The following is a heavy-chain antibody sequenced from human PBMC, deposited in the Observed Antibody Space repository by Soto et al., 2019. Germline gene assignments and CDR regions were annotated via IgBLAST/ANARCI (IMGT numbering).Heavy chain of an antibody. CDR2: MYHGGTT. CDR1: GGSISSGSYY. CDR3: ARAVGKNWFDP. Sequence: PSETLSLTCSVSGGSISSGSYYWGWIRQTPGRGLEWIASMYHGGTTYSNPSLKSRVTISVDTSKNQFSLQLNSVTPEDTAVYYCARAVGKNWFDPWGQGTLVTVSS. J-gene: IGHJ5*02. V-gene: IGHV4-39*01.